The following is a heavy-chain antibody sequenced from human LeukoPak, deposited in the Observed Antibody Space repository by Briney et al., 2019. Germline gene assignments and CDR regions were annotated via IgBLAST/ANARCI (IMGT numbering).Heavy chain of an antibody. CDR3: AGFPTFRSGDMPPL. J-gene: IGHJ4*02. V-gene: IGHV4-34*01. D-gene: IGHD3-3*01. CDR1: GVSFSGSY. Sequence: SETLSLTCAVYGVSFSGSYWSWVRQPPGKGLEWVGGINHSGSTNSNPYLLNRVTISVGEYKKHFSLKQMTVPAADTAAYYCAGFPTFRSGDMPPLWGQGTLVTVPS. CDR2: INHSGST.